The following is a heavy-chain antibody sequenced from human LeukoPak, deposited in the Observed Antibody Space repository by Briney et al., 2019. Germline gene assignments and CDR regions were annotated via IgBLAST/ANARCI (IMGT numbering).Heavy chain of an antibody. Sequence: GGSLRLSCAASGFIFTTYSMNWVRQAPGKGLEWVSYISSSGSTIYYADSVKGRFTMSRDNAQHSLFLQMNRLRAEDTAVYHCTRGGLGSWSFDSWGQGTRVTVSS. J-gene: IGHJ4*02. V-gene: IGHV3-48*04. CDR3: TRGGLGSWSFDS. D-gene: IGHD1-26*01. CDR1: GFIFTTYS. CDR2: ISSSGSTI.